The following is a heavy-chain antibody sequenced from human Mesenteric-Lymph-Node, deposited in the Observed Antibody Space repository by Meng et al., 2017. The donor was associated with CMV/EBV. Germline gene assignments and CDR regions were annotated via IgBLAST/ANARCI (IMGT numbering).Heavy chain of an antibody. V-gene: IGHV1-2*02. Sequence: ASVKVSCKASGYTFTGYYMHWVRQAPGQGLEWMGWINPNSGGTNYAQKFQGRVTMTRDTSISTAYMELSRLRSDDTAVYYCARDREANPWFDPWGQGTLVTVSS. D-gene: IGHD4/OR15-4a*01. CDR1: GYTFTGYY. J-gene: IGHJ5*02. CDR3: ARDREANPWFDP. CDR2: INPNSGGT.